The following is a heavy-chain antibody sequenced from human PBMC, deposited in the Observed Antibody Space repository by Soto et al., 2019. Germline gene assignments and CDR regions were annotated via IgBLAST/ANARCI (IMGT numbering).Heavy chain of an antibody. D-gene: IGHD6-19*01. Sequence: EVQLVEPGGGLVQPGGSLRLSCAASGFTFSSYDMHWVRQATGKGLEWVSAIGTAGDTYYPGSVQGRFTISRENAKNSLYLQMNSLRAGDTAVYYCARGGGYSSGWYWRDWGQGTLVTVSS. J-gene: IGHJ4*02. V-gene: IGHV3-13*04. CDR2: IGTAGDT. CDR1: GFTFSSYD. CDR3: ARGGGYSSGWYWRD.